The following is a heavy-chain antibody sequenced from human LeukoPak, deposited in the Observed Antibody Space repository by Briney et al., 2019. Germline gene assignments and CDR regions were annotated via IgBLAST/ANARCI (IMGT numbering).Heavy chain of an antibody. D-gene: IGHD4-17*01. J-gene: IGHJ4*02. CDR3: AKDFGGYYGDYIDY. CDR2: ISGSGGSP. Sequence: PGGSLRLSCAVSGFTFSSYAMRWVRQAPGKGLEWVSAISGSGGSPYCADSVKGRFTISRDNSKNTLYLQMNSLRAEDTAVYYCAKDFGGYYGDYIDYWGQGTLVTVSS. V-gene: IGHV3-23*01. CDR1: GFTFSSYA.